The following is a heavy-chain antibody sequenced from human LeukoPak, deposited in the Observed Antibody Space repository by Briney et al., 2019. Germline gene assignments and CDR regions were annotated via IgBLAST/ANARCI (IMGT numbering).Heavy chain of an antibody. CDR3: ARGRGSPYYVEAFDV. CDR2: LYYSGST. J-gene: IGHJ3*01. Sequence: SETLSLTCSVSGASFTSHYWGWIRQPPGKGPEWIGHLYYSGSTTYNPSLESRVTMSVDTSRKQISLKLNSAAAADTAVYYCARGRGSPYYVEAFDVWGRGTVVTVSS. D-gene: IGHD3-22*01. CDR1: GASFTSHY. V-gene: IGHV4-59*11.